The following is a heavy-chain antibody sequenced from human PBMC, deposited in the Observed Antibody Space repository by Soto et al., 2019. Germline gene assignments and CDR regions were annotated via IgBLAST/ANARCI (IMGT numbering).Heavy chain of an antibody. D-gene: IGHD3-16*01. CDR2: IYPSDSDT. CDR1: GYTFTTYW. CDR3: APRAGVMVPFDY. V-gene: IGHV5-51*01. Sequence: PGESLKISCKTSGYTFTTYWAGWVRQRPGEGLEWMGIIYPSDSDTRYSPSFQGHVMFSVDKSLETAYLEWSSLKTSDTAVYFCAPRAGVMVPFDYWGQGTQVTVSS. J-gene: IGHJ4*02.